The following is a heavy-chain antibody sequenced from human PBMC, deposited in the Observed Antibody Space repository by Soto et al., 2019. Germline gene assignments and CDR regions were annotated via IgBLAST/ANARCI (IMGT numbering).Heavy chain of an antibody. J-gene: IGHJ4*02. V-gene: IGHV3-33*01. D-gene: IGHD5-18*01. CDR3: ARVSARGYSYCYFFY. Sequence: QVQLVESGGGVVQPGRSLRLSCAASGFTFSSYGMHWVRQAPGKGLEWVAVICYDGSNKYYADSVKGRFTISRDNSKKTLYLQINSLRAEDTAVYYCARVSARGYSYCYFFYWGQGTLVTVSS. CDR1: GFTFSSYG. CDR2: ICYDGSNK.